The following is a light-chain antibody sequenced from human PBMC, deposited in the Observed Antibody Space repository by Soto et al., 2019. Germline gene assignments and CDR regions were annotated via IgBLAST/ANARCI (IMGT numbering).Light chain of an antibody. J-gene: IGKJ2*01. Sequence: DLQMTQSPSSVSASVGDRVTITCRASQYISSWLAWYQQKPGKAPQLLIYAASSLQGGVPSRFSGRGSGTDFTLAISSLQPEDFATYYCLQSNSFPHTFGQGTKLEIK. CDR1: QYISSW. CDR3: LQSNSFPHT. V-gene: IGKV1-12*01. CDR2: AAS.